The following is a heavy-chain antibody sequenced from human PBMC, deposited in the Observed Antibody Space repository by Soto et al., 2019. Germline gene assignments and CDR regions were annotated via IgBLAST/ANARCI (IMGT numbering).Heavy chain of an antibody. D-gene: IGHD6-13*01. V-gene: IGHV6-1*01. Sequence: SQTLSLTCAISGDSVSINSAAWNWIRQSPSRGLEWLGRTYYRSKWYNDYAVSVKSRIPTNPATSKNQFSLQVNSVPPEDTAVFYCERLQFLLVGSWYPPDYYGMDVWGQGTTVTVSS. CDR3: ERLQFLLVGSWYPPDYYGMDV. J-gene: IGHJ6*02. CDR1: GDSVSINSAA. CDR2: TYYRSKWYN.